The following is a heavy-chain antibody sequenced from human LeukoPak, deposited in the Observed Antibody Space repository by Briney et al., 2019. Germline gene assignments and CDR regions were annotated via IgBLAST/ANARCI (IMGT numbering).Heavy chain of an antibody. CDR1: GFTFSSYE. J-gene: IGHJ4*02. D-gene: IGHD2-15*01. Sequence: GGSLRLSCAASGFTFSSYEMNWVRQAPGKGLEWVSYISSSSSYTNYADSVKGRFTISRGNAKNSLYLQMNSLRAEDTAVYYCARDSAVCSGGSCSDYWGQGTLVTVSS. CDR2: ISSSSSYT. V-gene: IGHV3-48*03. CDR3: ARDSAVCSGGSCSDY.